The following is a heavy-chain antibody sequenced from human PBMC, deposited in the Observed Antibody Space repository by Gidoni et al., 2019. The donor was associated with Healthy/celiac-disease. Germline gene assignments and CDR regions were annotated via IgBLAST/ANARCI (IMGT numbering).Heavy chain of an antibody. D-gene: IGHD6-13*01. CDR2: ISYDGSSK. J-gene: IGHJ4*02. Sequence: QVQLVESGGGVVQPGRSLRLPGAASGFTFSTYAMHWVRQAPGKGLECVAVISYDGSSKYYADSVRGRFTISRDNSKNTLYLQMNSLRVEDTAVYYCARDTREQQLIGLFDYWGQGTLVTVSS. V-gene: IGHV3-30-3*01. CDR3: ARDTREQQLIGLFDY. CDR1: GFTFSTYA.